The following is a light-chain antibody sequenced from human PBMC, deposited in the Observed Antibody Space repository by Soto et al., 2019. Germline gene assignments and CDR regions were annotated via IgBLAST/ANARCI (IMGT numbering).Light chain of an antibody. J-gene: IGKJ1*01. Sequence: DIQMTQSPSTLSASVGDRVTITCRASQSISSWLAWYQQKPGKAPKLLIYDASSLESGVPSRFSGSGSGTEFTLTISSLQPDDFATYYCQHYNRYSGTFGQGTKVDIK. CDR2: DAS. CDR3: QHYNRYSGT. CDR1: QSISSW. V-gene: IGKV1-5*01.